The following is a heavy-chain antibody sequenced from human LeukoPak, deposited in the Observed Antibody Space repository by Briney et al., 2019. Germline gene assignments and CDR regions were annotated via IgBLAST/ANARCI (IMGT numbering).Heavy chain of an antibody. CDR1: GFTFSSYG. V-gene: IGHV3-30*02. CDR3: AKDQCTRTSCDGYPGY. CDR2: IHFDGSTK. Sequence: GGSLGLSCAASGFTFSSYGMHWVRQAPGKGLEWVAFIHFDGSTKYSGDSVQGRFTISRDNSRNILYLQMNNLRPEDTAFYYCAKDQCTRTSCDGYPGYWGQGTLVTVSS. D-gene: IGHD2-2*01. J-gene: IGHJ4*02.